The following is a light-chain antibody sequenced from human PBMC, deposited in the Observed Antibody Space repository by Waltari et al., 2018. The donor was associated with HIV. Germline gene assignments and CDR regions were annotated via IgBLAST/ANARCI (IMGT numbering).Light chain of an antibody. CDR3: QQLNSYSSLT. V-gene: IGKV1-9*01. CDR2: GAS. CDR1: QGISTY. J-gene: IGKJ3*01. Sequence: DIQLTQSPSFLSASVGDRVTISCRASQGISTYLAWYQQKPGKAPKLRIYGASTLQSGVPARFSGSGSGTEFTLTIDSLQPDDFATYYCQQLNSYSSLTFGPGTKVDV.